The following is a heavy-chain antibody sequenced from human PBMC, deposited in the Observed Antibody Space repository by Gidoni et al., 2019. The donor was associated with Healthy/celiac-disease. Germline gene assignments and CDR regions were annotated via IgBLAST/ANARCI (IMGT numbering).Heavy chain of an antibody. CDR1: GSTITGYY. CDR2: INPNSGGT. V-gene: IGHV1-2*06. CDR3: ARARAEWTDSYGDYYYYMDV. J-gene: IGHJ6*03. Sequence: QVQLVQSGAEVTKPGPSVTVSCKASGSTITGYYMHWVRQAPGQGLEWMGRINPNSGGTNYAQKFQGRVTMTRDTSISTAYMELSRLRSDDTAVYYCARARAEWTDSYGDYYYYMDVWGKGTTVTVSS. D-gene: IGHD5-18*01.